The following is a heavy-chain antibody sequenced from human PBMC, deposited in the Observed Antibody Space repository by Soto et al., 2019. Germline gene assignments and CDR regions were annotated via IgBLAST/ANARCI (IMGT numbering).Heavy chain of an antibody. J-gene: IGHJ4*02. D-gene: IGHD3-10*01. CDR2: IYYSGST. CDR3: ATIWFGELLYFDY. V-gene: IGHV4-31*03. CDR1: DGSISSGGYY. Sequence: QVQLQESGPGLVKPSQTLSLTCTVSDGSISSGGYYWSWIRQHPGKGLEWIGYIYYSGSTYYNPSLKSRVTISVDTSKNQFSLKLSSVTAADTAVYYCATIWFGELLYFDYWGQGTLVTVSS.